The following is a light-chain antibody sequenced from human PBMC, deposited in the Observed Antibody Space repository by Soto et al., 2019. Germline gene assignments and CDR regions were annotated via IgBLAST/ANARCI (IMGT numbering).Light chain of an antibody. Sequence: EIVLTQSPGTLSLSPGERATLSCRASQSVDSTYLAWYQQKPDQSPRLLIYATSTRAAGIPDRFSGSGSGTDFTLTITRLEPEDSAVYFCQQYTGPPTTFGQGTRLENK. CDR3: QQYTGPPTT. V-gene: IGKV3-20*01. CDR2: ATS. J-gene: IGKJ5*01. CDR1: QSVDSTY.